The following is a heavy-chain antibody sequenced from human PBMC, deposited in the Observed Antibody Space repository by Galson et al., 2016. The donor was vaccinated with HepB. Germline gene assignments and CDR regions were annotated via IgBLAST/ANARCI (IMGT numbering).Heavy chain of an antibody. Sequence: SLRLSCAASGFTFSNYGMHWVRQAPGKGLEWVAVLWQDGNNEYYADSVKGRFTISRDNSKKTLYLQMNSLRGEDTAVYYCASLSIAAPGRHYYYGMDVWGQGTTVTVSS. V-gene: IGHV3-33*01. CDR2: LWQDGNNE. D-gene: IGHD6-6*01. J-gene: IGHJ6*02. CDR1: GFTFSNYG. CDR3: ASLSIAAPGRHYYYGMDV.